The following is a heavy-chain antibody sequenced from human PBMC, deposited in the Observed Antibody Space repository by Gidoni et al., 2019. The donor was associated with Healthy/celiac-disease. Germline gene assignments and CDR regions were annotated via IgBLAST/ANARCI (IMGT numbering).Heavy chain of an antibody. Sequence: QLQLQESGPGLVKPSETLSLMCSVSGGPMTTSGPYWGWIRQPPGKGLEWIGSMYYSGSHYYSPSLESRVTISVDMSKSHFSLKLTSVTAADTAVYYCVRVSRDFGVLTIDWGQGTLVTVSS. CDR3: VRVSRDFGVLTID. CDR2: MYYSGSH. CDR1: GGPMTTSGPY. V-gene: IGHV4-39*07. J-gene: IGHJ4*02. D-gene: IGHD3-3*01.